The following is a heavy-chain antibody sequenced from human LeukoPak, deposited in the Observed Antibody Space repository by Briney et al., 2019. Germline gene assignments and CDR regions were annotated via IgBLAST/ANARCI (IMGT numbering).Heavy chain of an antibody. CDR3: ARLLTGSASWHIDY. CDR2: IHYSGST. V-gene: IGHV4-59*08. J-gene: IGHJ4*02. D-gene: IGHD2-2*01. Sequence: KPSETLSLTCTVSGGSISSYYWSWIRQPPGKGLEWIGYIHYSGSTNYNPSLESRVTISIDTSKNQFSLKLTSVTAADTAVYYCARLLTGSASWHIDYWGQGTLVTVSS. CDR1: GGSISSYY.